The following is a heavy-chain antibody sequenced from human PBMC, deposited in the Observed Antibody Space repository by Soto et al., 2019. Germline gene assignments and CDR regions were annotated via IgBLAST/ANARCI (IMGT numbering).Heavy chain of an antibody. Sequence: EVQLLESGGGLVQPGGSLRLSCAASGFTFSSYAMRWVRQAPGKGLEWVSAISGSGGSTYYADSVKGRFTISRDNSKNTLYLQMNSLKAEDTAVYYCARRGSGSYYDYWGQGTLVTVSS. V-gene: IGHV3-23*01. J-gene: IGHJ4*02. D-gene: IGHD1-26*01. CDR3: ARRGSGSYYDY. CDR1: GFTFSSYA. CDR2: ISGSGGST.